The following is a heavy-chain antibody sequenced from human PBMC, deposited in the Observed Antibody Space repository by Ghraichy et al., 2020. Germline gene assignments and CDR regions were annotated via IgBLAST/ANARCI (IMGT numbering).Heavy chain of an antibody. Sequence: GGSLRLSCAASGFTFSSYWMHWVRQAPGKGLVWVSRINSDGSSTSYADSVKGRFTISRDNAKNTLYLQMNSLRAEDTAVYYCAREGYDFWSGYYKGALMMEYFDLWGRGTLVTVSS. CDR3: AREGYDFWSGYYKGALMMEYFDL. CDR2: INSDGSST. J-gene: IGHJ2*01. CDR1: GFTFSSYW. V-gene: IGHV3-74*01. D-gene: IGHD3-3*01.